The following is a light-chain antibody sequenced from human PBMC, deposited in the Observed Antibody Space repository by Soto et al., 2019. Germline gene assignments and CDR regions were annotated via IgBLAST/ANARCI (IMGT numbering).Light chain of an antibody. Sequence: DIQMTQSPSSLSASVGDTVTITCRASQDIRNFLAWFQQKPGTAPKPLMSAATNLQSGVPSKFSGSGSGTDFTLTISSLQPEDFATYYCQQYHSYPVTFGGGTQVEI. CDR2: AAT. CDR3: QQYHSYPVT. CDR1: QDIRNF. J-gene: IGKJ4*01. V-gene: IGKV1-16*02.